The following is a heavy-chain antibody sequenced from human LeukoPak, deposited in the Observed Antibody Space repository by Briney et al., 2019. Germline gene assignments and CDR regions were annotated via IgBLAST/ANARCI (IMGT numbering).Heavy chain of an antibody. V-gene: IGHV7-4-1*02. CDR1: GYTFTGYY. Sequence: ASVKVSCKASGYTFTGYYMHWVRQAPGQGLEWMGWINTNTRNPMYARGFTGRFVFSLDTSVSTSYLQISSLKADDTAVYYCSRDYHYWGQGTLVIVSS. CDR2: INTNTRNP. CDR3: SRDYHY. J-gene: IGHJ4*02.